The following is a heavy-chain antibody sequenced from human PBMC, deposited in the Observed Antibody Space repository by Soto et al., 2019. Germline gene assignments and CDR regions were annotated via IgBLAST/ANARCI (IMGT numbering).Heavy chain of an antibody. D-gene: IGHD3-22*01. Sequence: GGSLRLSCAASGFTFSSYAMSWVRQAPGKGLEWVSAISGSGGSTYYADSVKGRFTISRDNSKNTLYLQMNSLRAEDTAVYYCAKDAYYYDSSGYATDYWGQGTLVTAPQ. V-gene: IGHV3-23*01. CDR1: GFTFSSYA. CDR3: AKDAYYYDSSGYATDY. J-gene: IGHJ4*02. CDR2: ISGSGGST.